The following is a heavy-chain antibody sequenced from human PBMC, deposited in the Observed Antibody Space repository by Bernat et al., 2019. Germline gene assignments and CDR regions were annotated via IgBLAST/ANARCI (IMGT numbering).Heavy chain of an antibody. CDR2: IWYDGSNK. CDR3: ARHDSLARGIDH. CDR1: GFTFSNYG. D-gene: IGHD1-1*01. J-gene: IGHJ4*02. Sequence: QVQLVESGGGVVQPGSSLRLSCAASGFTFSNYGIHWVRQAPGKGLEWVAVIWYDGSNKYYADSMKGRFTISRDNSKNTVYLQMNSLRAEDTAVYYCARHDSLARGIDHWGQGTLVTVSS. V-gene: IGHV3-33*01.